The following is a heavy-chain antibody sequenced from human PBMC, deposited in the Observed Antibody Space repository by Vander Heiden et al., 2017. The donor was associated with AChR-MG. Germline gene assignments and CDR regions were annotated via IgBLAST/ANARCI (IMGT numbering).Heavy chain of an antibody. V-gene: IGHV3-23*01. Sequence: EVQLLESGGGLVQPGGSLRLSCAASGFTFSSYPMGWVRQAPGKGLEWVSAISGSGGSTYYADSVKGRFTISRDNSKNTLYLQMNSLRAEDTAVYYCAKADGDYAIYYYYYYMDVWGKGTTVTVSS. CDR1: GFTFSSYP. D-gene: IGHD4-17*01. CDR2: ISGSGGST. J-gene: IGHJ6*03. CDR3: AKADGDYAIYYYYYYMDV.